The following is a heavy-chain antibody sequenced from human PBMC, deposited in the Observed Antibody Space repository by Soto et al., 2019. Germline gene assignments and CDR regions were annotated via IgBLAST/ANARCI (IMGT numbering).Heavy chain of an antibody. CDR1: GFIFKPYA. V-gene: IGHV3-30*04. Sequence: QVQLVESGGGVVQPGRSLRLSCAPSGFIFKPYAMQWVRQFPGKGLEWVEVIAKDEYNIYYSDSVSGRFTISRDNSRNTLYLPMNNLGVDDTALFFCAIGNGTTTMYNQLSEYWGQGSLVTVSS. CDR2: IAKDEYNI. J-gene: IGHJ4*02. CDR3: AIGNGTTTMYNQLSEY. D-gene: IGHD5-18*01.